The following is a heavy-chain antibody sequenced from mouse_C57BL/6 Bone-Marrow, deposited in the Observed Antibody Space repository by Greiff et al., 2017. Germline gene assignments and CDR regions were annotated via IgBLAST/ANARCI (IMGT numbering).Heavy chain of an antibody. J-gene: IGHJ4*01. D-gene: IGHD1-1*01. Sequence: VQLQQSGAELVRPGASVKLSCTASGFNIKDDYMHWVKQRPEQGLEWIGWIDPENGDTEYASQFQGKATITADTSSNTAYLQLSSLTSEDTAVYYCTTHYYGSSYAMDYWGQGTSVTVSS. CDR2: IDPENGDT. V-gene: IGHV14-4*01. CDR3: TTHYYGSSYAMDY. CDR1: GFNIKDDY.